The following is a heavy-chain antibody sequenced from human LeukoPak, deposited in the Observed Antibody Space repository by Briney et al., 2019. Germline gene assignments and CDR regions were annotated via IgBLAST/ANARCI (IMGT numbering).Heavy chain of an antibody. J-gene: IGHJ4*02. CDR1: GFTFSSYA. CDR2: ISYDGSNK. CDR3: ARDLGGATDY. D-gene: IGHD1-26*01. Sequence: GRSLRLSCAASGFTFSSYAMHWVRQAPGKGLEWVAVISYDGSNKYYADSVKGRFTISRDNSKNMLYLQMNSLRAEDTAVYYCARDLGGATDYRGQGTLVTVSS. V-gene: IGHV3-30-3*01.